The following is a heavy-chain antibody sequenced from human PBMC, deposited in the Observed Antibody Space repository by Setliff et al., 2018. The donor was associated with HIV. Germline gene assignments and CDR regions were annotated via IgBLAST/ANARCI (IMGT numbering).Heavy chain of an antibody. J-gene: IGHJ3*02. CDR2: IYYTGST. CDR3: AKLSRLTSLRNAFDI. V-gene: IGHV4-31*03. Sequence: SETLSLTCTVSSGSISSGGYFWGWIRQHPGKGLEWIGYIYYTGSTYYNPSLKSRVTISIDTSKNQFSLNLSSVTAADSAVYYCAKLSRLTSLRNAFDIWGHGAVVTVSS. CDR1: SGSISSGGYF. D-gene: IGHD3-10*01.